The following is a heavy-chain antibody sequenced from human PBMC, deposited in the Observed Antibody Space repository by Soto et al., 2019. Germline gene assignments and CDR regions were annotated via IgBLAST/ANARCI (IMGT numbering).Heavy chain of an antibody. Sequence: ASVKVSCKVSGYTLTELSMHWVRQAPGKGLEWMGGFDPEDGETIYAQKFQGRVTMTEDTSTDTAYMELSSLRSEDTAVYYCATDKAATRNESYLVATFLDYWGQGTLVTGSS. J-gene: IGHJ4*02. CDR2: FDPEDGET. CDR3: ATDKAATRNESYLVATFLDY. CDR1: GYTLTELS. D-gene: IGHD2-15*01. V-gene: IGHV1-24*01.